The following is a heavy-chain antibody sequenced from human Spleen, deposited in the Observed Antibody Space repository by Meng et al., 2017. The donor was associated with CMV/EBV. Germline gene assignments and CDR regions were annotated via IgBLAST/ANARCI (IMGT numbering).Heavy chain of an antibody. J-gene: IGHJ4*02. Sequence: GESLKISCAASGFTFSNHAMTWVRQAPGKGLEWVSAISASGGSTYYADSAKGRFIISRDNSKNTLFLQMNSLSVDDTAVYYCARRGYYDNSAKYFDYWGQGTLVTVSS. CDR2: ISASGGST. V-gene: IGHV3-23*01. CDR3: ARRGYYDNSAKYFDY. D-gene: IGHD3-22*01. CDR1: GFTFSNHA.